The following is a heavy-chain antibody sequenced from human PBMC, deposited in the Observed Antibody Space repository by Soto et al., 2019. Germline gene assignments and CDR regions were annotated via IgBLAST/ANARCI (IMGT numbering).Heavy chain of an antibody. V-gene: IGHV3-72*01. D-gene: IGHD1-7*01. J-gene: IGHJ4*02. CDR3: ASSSAPITGTFDY. CDR1: GFTFSDHY. CDR2: TRNKANSYTT. Sequence: GGSLRLSCAASGFTFSDHYMDWVRQAPGKGLEWVGRTRNKANSYTTEYAASVKGRFTVSRDDSKNSLYLQMNSLKTEDTAVYYCASSSAPITGTFDYWGQGTLVTVSS.